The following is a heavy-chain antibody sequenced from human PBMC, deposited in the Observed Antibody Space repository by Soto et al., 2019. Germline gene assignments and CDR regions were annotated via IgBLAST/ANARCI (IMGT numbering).Heavy chain of an antibody. CDR1: GGSISSGGYY. D-gene: IGHD3-22*01. CDR2: IYYSGST. CDR3: ARSRWLFGNFDY. J-gene: IGHJ4*02. Sequence: SETLSLTCTVSGGSISSGGYYWSWIRQHPGKGLEWIGYIYYSGSTYYNPSLKSRVTISVGTSKNQFSLKLSSVTAADTAVYYCARSRWLFGNFDYWGQGTLVTV. V-gene: IGHV4-31*03.